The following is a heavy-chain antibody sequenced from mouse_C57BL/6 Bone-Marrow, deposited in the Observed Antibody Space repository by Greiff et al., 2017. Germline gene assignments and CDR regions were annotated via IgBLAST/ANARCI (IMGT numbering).Heavy chain of an antibody. CDR1: GHTFTSYW. Sequence: QVQLQQPGAELVKPGASVKLSCKASGHTFTSYWMHWVKQRPGQGLEWIGMIHPNSGSTNYNEKFKGKATLTVDKSPSTAYMQLSSLTSEDSAVYDCATPDGYYVAWFAYWGQGTLVTVSA. D-gene: IGHD2-3*01. CDR2: IHPNSGST. CDR3: ATPDGYYVAWFAY. V-gene: IGHV1-64*01. J-gene: IGHJ3*01.